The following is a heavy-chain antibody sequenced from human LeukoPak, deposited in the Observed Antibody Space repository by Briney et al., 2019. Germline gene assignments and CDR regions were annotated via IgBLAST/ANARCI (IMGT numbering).Heavy chain of an antibody. CDR3: AKDGWFGELWLFSY. Sequence: GGSLRLSCAASGFTFSSYGMSWVRQAPGKGLEWVSAISDSGGSTYYADSVKGRFTISRDNSKNTLYLQMNSLRAEDTAVYYCAKDGWFGELWLFSYWGQGTLVTVSS. J-gene: IGHJ4*02. V-gene: IGHV3-23*01. D-gene: IGHD3-10*01. CDR1: GFTFSSYG. CDR2: ISDSGGST.